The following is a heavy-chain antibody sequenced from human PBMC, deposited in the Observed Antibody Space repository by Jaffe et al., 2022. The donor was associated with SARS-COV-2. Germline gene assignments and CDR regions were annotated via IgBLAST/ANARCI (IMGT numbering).Heavy chain of an antibody. V-gene: IGHV4-39*01. D-gene: IGHD5-12*01. Sequence: QLQLQESGPGLVKPSETLSLTCTVSGGSISSSSYYWGWIRQPPGKGLEWIGSIYYSGSTYYNPSLKSRVTISVDTSKNQFSLKLSSVTAADTAVYYCARHERGYDWFDPWGQGTLVTVSS. J-gene: IGHJ5*02. CDR1: GGSISSSSYY. CDR3: ARHERGYDWFDP. CDR2: IYYSGST.